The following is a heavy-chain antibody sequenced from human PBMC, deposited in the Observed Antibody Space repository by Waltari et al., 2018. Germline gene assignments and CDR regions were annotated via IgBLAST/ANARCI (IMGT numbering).Heavy chain of an antibody. CDR3: AKREIGYAFDT. Sequence: QVPLVQSGAEVKQPGSSVKVSCKASGGTFGRYAITWVRQAPGQGLAWVGGVIPSYGTPNYEAKFQGRVTVTADASTSTAYLEVRRLRSEDTAVYYCAKREIGYAFDTWGQGTMVIVSS. J-gene: IGHJ3*02. CDR1: GGTFGRYA. V-gene: IGHV1-69*12. CDR2: VIPSYGTP. D-gene: IGHD1-26*01.